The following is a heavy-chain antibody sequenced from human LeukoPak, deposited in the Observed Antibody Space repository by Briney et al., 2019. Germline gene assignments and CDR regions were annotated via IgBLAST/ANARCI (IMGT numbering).Heavy chain of an antibody. J-gene: IGHJ1*01. CDR1: EFLFSSHS. V-gene: IGHV3-48*01. CDR3: ASNSRGRDGYNYVNFQH. Sequence: GGSLRLSCVASEFLFSSHSMSWVRQAPGQGLEWVSYIGGRDNSVYYADSVKGRFTISRDNSRNTLYLQTNSLRAEDTAVYYCASNSRGRDGYNYVNFQHWGQGTLVTVSS. D-gene: IGHD5-24*01. CDR2: IGGRDNSV.